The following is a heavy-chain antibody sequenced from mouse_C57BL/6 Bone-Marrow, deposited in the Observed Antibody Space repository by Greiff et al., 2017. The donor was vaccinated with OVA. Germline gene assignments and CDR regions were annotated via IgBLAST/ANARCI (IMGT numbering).Heavy chain of an antibody. Sequence: EVQLQESGGGLVKPGGSLKLSCEASGFTFSDYGMHWVRQAPEKGLEWVAYISSGSSTIYSADTVKGRFTISRDNAKSTLFLQLTRLGSEDTAMYYCAVWDRGYFDYWGQGTTLTVSS. D-gene: IGHD4-1*01. CDR1: GFTFSDYG. J-gene: IGHJ2*01. V-gene: IGHV5-17*01. CDR2: ISSGSSTI. CDR3: AVWDRGYFDY.